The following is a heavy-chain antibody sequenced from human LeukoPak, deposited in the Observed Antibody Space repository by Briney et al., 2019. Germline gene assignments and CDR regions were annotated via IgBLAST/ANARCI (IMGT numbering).Heavy chain of an antibody. V-gene: IGHV3-21*04. CDR3: TGNYYGSGSYADFDY. CDR1: GFTFSAYS. Sequence: GGSLRLSCAASGFTFSAYSMNWVRQAPGKGLEWVSSISTSSSYIYYADSVKGRFTISRDNAKNSLYLQMNSLRAEDTAVYYCTGNYYGSGSYADFDYWGQGTLVTVSS. CDR2: ISTSSSYI. D-gene: IGHD3-10*01. J-gene: IGHJ4*02.